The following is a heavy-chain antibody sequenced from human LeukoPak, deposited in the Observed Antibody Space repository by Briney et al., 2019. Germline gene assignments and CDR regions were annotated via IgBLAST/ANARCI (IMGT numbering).Heavy chain of an antibody. J-gene: IGHJ5*02. CDR2: IYYSGST. D-gene: IGHD4-23*01. Sequence: PSETLSLTCTVSGGSISSSSYYWGWIRQPPGKGLEWIGSIYYSGSTYYNPSLKSRVTISVDTSKNQFSLKLSSVTAADTAVYYCARDYGGKGWFDPWGQGTLVTVSS. CDR3: ARDYGGKGWFDP. V-gene: IGHV4-39*07. CDR1: GGSISSSSYY.